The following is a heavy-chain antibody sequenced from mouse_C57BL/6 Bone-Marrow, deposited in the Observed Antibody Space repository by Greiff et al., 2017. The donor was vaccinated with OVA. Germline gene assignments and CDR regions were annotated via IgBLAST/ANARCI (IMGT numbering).Heavy chain of an antibody. V-gene: IGHV5-4*01. CDR2: ISDGGSYT. Sequence: EVKLMESGGGLVKPGGSLKLSCAASGFTFSSYAMSWVRQTPEKRLEWVATISDGGSYTYYPDNVKGRFTISRDNAKNNLYLQMSHLKSEDTAMYYCARDLDYGSSYGFAYWGQGTLVTVSA. J-gene: IGHJ3*01. CDR1: GFTFSSYA. D-gene: IGHD1-1*01. CDR3: ARDLDYGSSYGFAY.